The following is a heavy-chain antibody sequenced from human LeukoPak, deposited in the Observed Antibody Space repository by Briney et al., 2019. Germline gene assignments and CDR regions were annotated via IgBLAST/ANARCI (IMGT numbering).Heavy chain of an antibody. J-gene: IGHJ4*02. V-gene: IGHV3-9*01. CDR2: ISWNSGSM. D-gene: IGHD3-10*01. Sequence: PGRSLRLSCAASGFSFDDYAMHWVRQAPGKGLEWVAGISWNSGSMDYVDSVKGRFTISRDNAKNSVYLQMNNVRAEDTAVYYCAKARWFVPFDYWGQGTLVTVSS. CDR3: AKARWFVPFDY. CDR1: GFSFDDYA.